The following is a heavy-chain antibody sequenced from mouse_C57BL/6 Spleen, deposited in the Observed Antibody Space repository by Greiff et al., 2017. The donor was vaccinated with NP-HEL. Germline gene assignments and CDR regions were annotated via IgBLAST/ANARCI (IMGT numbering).Heavy chain of an antibody. D-gene: IGHD2-1*01. CDR1: GFTFSDYY. Sequence: EVKLVESGGGLVQPGGSLKLSCAASGFTFSDYYMYWVRQTPEKRLEWVAYISNGGGSTYYPDTVKGRFTISRDNAKNTLYLQMSRLKSEDTAMYYCARPSTMVRYFEVWGTGTTVTVSS. CDR3: ARPSTMVRYFEV. J-gene: IGHJ1*03. CDR2: ISNGGGST. V-gene: IGHV5-12*01.